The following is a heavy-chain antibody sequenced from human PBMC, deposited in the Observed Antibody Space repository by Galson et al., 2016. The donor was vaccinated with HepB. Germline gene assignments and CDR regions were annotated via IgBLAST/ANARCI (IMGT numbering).Heavy chain of an antibody. D-gene: IGHD3-3*01. V-gene: IGHV3-30-3*01. Sequence: SLRLSCAASGFTFSTYSMHWVRQAPGKGLEWVAVMSYIGSNKYFADSVKGRSSISRDNSKNILYLQMNSLRAEDTAVYYCARSRADFWSVGYYDYGMDVWGKGTTVTVSS. J-gene: IGHJ6*04. CDR1: GFTFSTYS. CDR3: ARSRADFWSVGYYDYGMDV. CDR2: MSYIGSNK.